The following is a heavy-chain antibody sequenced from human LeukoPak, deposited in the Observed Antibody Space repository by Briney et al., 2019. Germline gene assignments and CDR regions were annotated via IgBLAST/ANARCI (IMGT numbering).Heavy chain of an antibody. Sequence: GRSLRLSRAASGFTLSNAWMSWVRPAPGKGLEWVSVFYSGGSTYYADSVKGRCTISRDNSKNTLYLQMNSLRAEDTAVYYCARDIYFDYWGQGTLVTVSS. D-gene: IGHD2-15*01. V-gene: IGHV3-66*02. CDR3: ARDIYFDY. CDR1: GFTLSNAW. CDR2: FYSGGST. J-gene: IGHJ4*02.